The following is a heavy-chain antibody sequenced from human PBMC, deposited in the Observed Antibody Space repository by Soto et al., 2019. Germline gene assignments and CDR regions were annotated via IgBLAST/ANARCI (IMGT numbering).Heavy chain of an antibody. Sequence: QVQLVESGGGVVQPGRSLRLSCAASGFTFSSYPMDWVRQAPGKGLEWVAVISYDGTNEHYADSVKGRFTISRDNSKTSQYLQMNSLRAEATAVYYCARPCLYSSNPHYYYYGMDVGGQGTTVTVS. V-gene: IGHV3-30-3*01. CDR3: ARPCLYSSNPHYYYYGMDV. J-gene: IGHJ6*02. CDR1: GFTFSSYP. CDR2: ISYDGTNE. D-gene: IGHD6-13*01.